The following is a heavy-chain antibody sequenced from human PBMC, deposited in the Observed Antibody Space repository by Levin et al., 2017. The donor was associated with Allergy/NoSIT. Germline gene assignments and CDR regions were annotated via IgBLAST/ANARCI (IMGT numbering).Heavy chain of an antibody. CDR1: GGSISSYS. D-gene: IGHD1-26*01. CDR3: ASVEVGATVVFDI. V-gene: IGHV4-4*07. Sequence: PSETLSLTCTVSGGSISSYSWSWIRQPAGKGLEWIARMYTSGSTNYNPSLKSRVTMSVDTSKNQFSLKLSSVTAADTAVYYCASVEVGATVVFDIWGQGTMVTVSS. CDR2: MYTSGST. J-gene: IGHJ3*02.